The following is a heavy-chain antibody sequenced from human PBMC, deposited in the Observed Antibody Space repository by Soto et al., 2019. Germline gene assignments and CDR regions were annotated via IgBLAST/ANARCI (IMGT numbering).Heavy chain of an antibody. V-gene: IGHV2-5*02. CDR3: AHRVLRTVFGLVTTTAIYFDF. D-gene: IGHD3-3*01. CDR1: GFSLTTSGVG. J-gene: IGHJ4*02. Sequence: QITLNEAGPTLVKPTQTLTLTCTFSGFSLTTSGVGVGWIRQSPGKAPEWLALIYWDDDKRYSPSLKRRLTIPKDTSKNQVVLTMANLDPADTATYYCAHRVLRTVFGLVTTTAIYFDFWGQGTPVAVSS. CDR2: IYWDDDK.